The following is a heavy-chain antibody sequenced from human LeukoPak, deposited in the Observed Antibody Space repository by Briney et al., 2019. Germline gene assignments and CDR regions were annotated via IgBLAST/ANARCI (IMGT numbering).Heavy chain of an antibody. CDR3: ATEVGAIPY. V-gene: IGHV1-2*02. Sequence: ASVKVSCKASRYSLTGYYMHWLRPAPGRGLAWMGWIDPNNGHPNYVQKFQGRVTMTRDTSISTVYMELSRLRFDDTALYYCATEVGAIPYWGQGTLVTVSS. D-gene: IGHD2-21*01. J-gene: IGHJ4*02. CDR1: RYSLTGYY. CDR2: IDPNNGHP.